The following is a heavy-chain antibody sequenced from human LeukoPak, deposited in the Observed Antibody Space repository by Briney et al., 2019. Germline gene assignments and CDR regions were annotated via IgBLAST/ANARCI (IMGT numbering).Heavy chain of an antibody. CDR2: ISYDGSNK. D-gene: IGHD4-23*01. CDR1: GFAFSSYA. CDR3: ARAPHYGGNSDTLFDY. J-gene: IGHJ4*02. V-gene: IGHV3-30-3*01. Sequence: PGGSLRLSCAASGFAFSSYAMPWVRQAPGKGLEWVTVISYDGSNKYYGDSVKGRFTISRDNSKNTLYLEMNSLRAEDTAVYYCARAPHYGGNSDTLFDYWGQGILVTVSS.